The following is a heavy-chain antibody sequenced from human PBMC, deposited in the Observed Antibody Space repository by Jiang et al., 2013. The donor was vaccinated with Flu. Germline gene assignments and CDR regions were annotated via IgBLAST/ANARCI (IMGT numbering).Heavy chain of an antibody. J-gene: IGHJ1*01. D-gene: IGHD3-22*01. CDR1: GGSFSGYY. V-gene: IGHV4-34*01. CDR2: INHSGST. CDR3: ARPDRYDSPWKYFQH. Sequence: LLKPSETLSLTCAVYGGSFSGYYWTWIRQSPGKALEWIGEINHSGSTNYNPSLESRVTLSVEKSKNQFSLKLSSVTAADTAIYYCARPDRYDSPWKYFQHWGQGSLVTVSS.